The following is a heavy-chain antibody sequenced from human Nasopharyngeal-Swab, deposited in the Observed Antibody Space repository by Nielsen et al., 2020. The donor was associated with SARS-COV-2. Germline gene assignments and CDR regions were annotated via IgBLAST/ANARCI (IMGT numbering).Heavy chain of an antibody. D-gene: IGHD1-26*01. J-gene: IGHJ4*02. CDR2: ISWNSGSI. CDR3: ARDLIIGATTTQSFDY. V-gene: IGHV3-9*01. Sequence: VRQAPGKGLEWVSGISWNSGSIGYADSVKGRFTISRDNAKNSLYLQMNSLRAEDTALYYCARDLIIGATTTQSFDYWGQGTLVTVSS.